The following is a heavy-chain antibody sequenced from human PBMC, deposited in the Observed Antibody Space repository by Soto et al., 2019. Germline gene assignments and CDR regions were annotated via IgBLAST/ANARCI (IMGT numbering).Heavy chain of an antibody. CDR1: GGSISSSIYY. J-gene: IGHJ4*02. CDR2: VYYRGIT. Sequence: QLQLQESGPRLVKPSETLSLTCTVSGGSISSSIYYWGWIRQPPGKGLEWIGNVYYRGITYYNPSLQSRVTITVDTSKNQFSLRLNSVTASDTAVYYCARRLAVTGTLEYYFDYWGQGSLVTVSS. CDR3: ARRLAVTGTLEYYFDY. D-gene: IGHD6-19*01. V-gene: IGHV4-39*01.